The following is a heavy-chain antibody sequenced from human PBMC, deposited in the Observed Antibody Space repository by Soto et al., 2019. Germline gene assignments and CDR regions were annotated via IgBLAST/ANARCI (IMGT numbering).Heavy chain of an antibody. V-gene: IGHV3-66*01. CDR3: ASGYCSSTSRDAGYNWFDH. CDR1: GFTVSSNY. J-gene: IGHJ5*02. CDR2: IYSGGST. Sequence: EVQLVESGGGLVQPGGSLRLSCAASGFTVSSNYMSWVRQAPGKGLEWVSVIYSGGSTYYADSVKSRFTISRDNSKNTLYLQMNSLRAEDTALYYCASGYCSSTSRDAGYNWFDHWGQGTLVTVSS. D-gene: IGHD2-2*01.